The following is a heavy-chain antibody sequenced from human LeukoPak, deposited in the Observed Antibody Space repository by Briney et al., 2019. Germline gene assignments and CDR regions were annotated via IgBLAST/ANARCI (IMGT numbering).Heavy chain of an antibody. J-gene: IGHJ3*02. CDR2: ISSSCSYI. Sequence: PGGSLRLSCAASGFTFSSYSMNWVRQAPGKGLEWVSSISSSCSYIYYADSVKGRFTISRDNAKNSLYLQMNSLRAEDTAVYYCARDLYGVAGRGYAFDIWGQGTMVTVSS. CDR1: GFTFSSYS. V-gene: IGHV3-21*01. CDR3: ARDLYGVAGRGYAFDI. D-gene: IGHD6-19*01.